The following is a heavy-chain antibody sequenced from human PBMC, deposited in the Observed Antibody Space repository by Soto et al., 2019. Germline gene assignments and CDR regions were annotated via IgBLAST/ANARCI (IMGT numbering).Heavy chain of an antibody. V-gene: IGHV3-7*05. J-gene: IGHJ4*02. Sequence: EVQLEESGGGLVQPGGSLRLSCAASGFTFSSYWMTWVRQAPGKGLEWVANIKEDGTEQYQVDSVKGRFTFSRDNAKKPLYLQMNSLRVEDTAVYYCARLTAAGGVDQFDYWGQGTLVTVSS. CDR2: IKEDGTEQ. CDR1: GFTFSSYW. CDR3: ARLTAAGGVDQFDY. D-gene: IGHD6-13*01.